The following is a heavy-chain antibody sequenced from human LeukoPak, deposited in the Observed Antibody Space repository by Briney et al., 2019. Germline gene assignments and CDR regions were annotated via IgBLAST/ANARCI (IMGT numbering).Heavy chain of an antibody. V-gene: IGHV3-11*01. CDR2: ISSGGSSI. CDR3: ARTRYSYGYYFDY. J-gene: IGHJ4*02. D-gene: IGHD5-18*01. CDR1: GFTFSDYY. Sequence: GGSLRLSCAASGFTFSDYYMSWVRQSPGKGLEWVSYISSGGSSIYYADSVKGRFTISRDNAKISLYLQMNSLRAEDTAVYYCARTRYSYGYYFDYWGLGTLATVSS.